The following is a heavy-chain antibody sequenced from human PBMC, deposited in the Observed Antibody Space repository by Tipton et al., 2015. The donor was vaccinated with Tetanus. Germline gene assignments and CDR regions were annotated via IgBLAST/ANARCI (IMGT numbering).Heavy chain of an antibody. CDR2: ISYSSTSI. V-gene: IGHV3-48*02. CDR1: GFSFRDFG. D-gene: IGHD2-21*01. Sequence: LRLSCAGSGFSFRDFGMNWVRQAPGKGLEWVSYISYSSTSIYHADSVKGRFVVSRDNAKNSLYLQMNTLRDDDTAVYYCARRGEARANWFDSWGQGTLVTVSS. CDR3: ARRGEARANWFDS. J-gene: IGHJ5*01.